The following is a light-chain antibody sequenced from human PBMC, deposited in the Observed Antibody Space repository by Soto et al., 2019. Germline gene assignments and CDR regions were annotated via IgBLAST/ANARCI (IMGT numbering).Light chain of an antibody. V-gene: IGLV1-51*01. CDR1: SSNIGDNY. CDR2: DNN. J-gene: IGLJ1*01. Sequence: QSVLTQPPSVSAAPGQKVTISCSGSSSNIGDNYVSWYQQLPGTAPKLLVYDNNRRPSVIPDRFSGSKPGTSATLGITGLQTGDEADYYCGTWDSSLSAAVFGTGTKLTVL. CDR3: GTWDSSLSAAV.